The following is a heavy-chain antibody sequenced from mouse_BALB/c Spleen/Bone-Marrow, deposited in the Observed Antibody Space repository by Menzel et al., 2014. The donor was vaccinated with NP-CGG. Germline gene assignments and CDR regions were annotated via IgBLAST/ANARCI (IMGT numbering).Heavy chain of an antibody. CDR1: GFTFSSSI. CDR3: SRLYGNCVVY. V-gene: IGHV5-6-4*01. CDR2: ISTGGTYT. Sequence: EVKLMEAGGGLVKPGGSLKLSCSASGFTFSSSIMSWVRQTPEKRLEWVATISTGGTYTYYPDSVKGRFTISRDNAKNTLYLHMSSLKSEDTAMYYCSRLYGNCVVYRGQGATLTISS. J-gene: IGHJ2*01. D-gene: IGHD2-10*02.